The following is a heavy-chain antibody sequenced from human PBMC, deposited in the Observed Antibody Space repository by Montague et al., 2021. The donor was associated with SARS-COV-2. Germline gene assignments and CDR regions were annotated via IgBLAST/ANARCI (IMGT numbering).Heavy chain of an antibody. CDR1: GDSVSTHSGT. J-gene: IGHJ4*02. Sequence: CAISGDSVSTHSGTWNWVRLSPSRGLEWLGRTYYRSEWYSDYSVSVKSRISINPDTSKNQFSLQLNSVTPEDTAVYYCARAERGSCGGGNCYQYFFNYWGQGTLVTVSS. CDR3: ARAERGSCGGGNCYQYFFNY. D-gene: IGHD2-15*01. V-gene: IGHV6-1*01. CDR2: TYYRSEWYS.